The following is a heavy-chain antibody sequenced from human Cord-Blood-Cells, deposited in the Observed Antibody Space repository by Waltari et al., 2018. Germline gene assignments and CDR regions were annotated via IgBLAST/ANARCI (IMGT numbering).Heavy chain of an antibody. CDR2: FDPEDGET. Sequence: QVQLVQAGAEVKKPGASVKVSCKVSGYTLPELPIHWVRPAPGKGLEWMGGFDPEDGETIYAQKFQGRVTMTEDTSTDTAYMELSSLRSEDTAVYYCATRGGYYYDSSGSPGAFDIWGQGTMVTVSS. CDR1: GYTLPELP. CDR3: ATRGGYYYDSSGSPGAFDI. J-gene: IGHJ3*02. D-gene: IGHD3-22*01. V-gene: IGHV1-24*01.